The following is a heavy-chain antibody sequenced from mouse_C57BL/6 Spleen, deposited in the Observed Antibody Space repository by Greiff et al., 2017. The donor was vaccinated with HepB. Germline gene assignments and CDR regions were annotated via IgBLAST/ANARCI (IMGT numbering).Heavy chain of an antibody. Sequence: ESGPGILQSSQTLSLTCSFSGFSLSTSGMGVSWIRQPSGKGLEWLAHIYWDDDKRYNPSLKSRLTISKDTSRNQGFLKITSVDTADTATYYCARRGDDGYLGFAYWGQGTLVTVSA. CDR3: ARRGDDGYLGFAY. CDR1: GFSLSTSGMG. J-gene: IGHJ3*01. CDR2: IYWDDDK. V-gene: IGHV8-12*01. D-gene: IGHD2-3*01.